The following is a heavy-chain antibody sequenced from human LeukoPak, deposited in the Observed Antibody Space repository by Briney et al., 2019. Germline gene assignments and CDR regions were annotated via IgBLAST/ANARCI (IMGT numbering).Heavy chain of an antibody. D-gene: IGHD1-26*01. CDR2: IDHSGST. V-gene: IGHV4-34*01. CDR3: ATSGTTGDNWFDP. J-gene: IGHJ5*02. CDR1: SGSFSGYY. Sequence: PSETLSLTCGVYSGSFSGYYWSWIRQPPGKGLEWIGEIDHSGSTNYNPSLKSRVTISVDTSKSQFSLKLSSVTAADTAVYYCATSGTTGDNWFDPWGQGPLVTVSS.